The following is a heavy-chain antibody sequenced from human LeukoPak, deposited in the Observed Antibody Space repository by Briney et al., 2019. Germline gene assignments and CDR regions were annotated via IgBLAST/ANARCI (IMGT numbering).Heavy chain of an antibody. CDR3: ASADPSMVRGVIYYYYGMDV. V-gene: IGHV1-2*02. CDR2: INPNSGGT. CDR1: GYTFTGYY. D-gene: IGHD3-10*01. J-gene: IGHJ6*02. Sequence: ASVTVSCKASGYTFTGYYMHWVRQAPGQGLEWMGWINPNSGGTNYAQKFQGRVTMTRDTSISTAYMELSRLRSDDTAVYYCASADPSMVRGVIYYYYGMDVWGQGTLVTVSS.